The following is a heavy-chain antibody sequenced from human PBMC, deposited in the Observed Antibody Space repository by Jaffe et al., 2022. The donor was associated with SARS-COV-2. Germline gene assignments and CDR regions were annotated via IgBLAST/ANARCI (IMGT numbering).Heavy chain of an antibody. CDR3: ARYEDRWGSSYYFDY. V-gene: IGHV4-39*01. D-gene: IGHD6-6*01. CDR2: IYYSGST. CDR1: GGSISSSSYY. J-gene: IGHJ4*02. Sequence: QLQLQESGPGLVKPSETLSLTCTVSGGSISSSSYYWGWIRQPPGKGLEWIGSIYYSGSTYYNPSLKSRVTISVDTSKNQFSLKLSSVTAADTAVYYCARYEDRWGSSYYFDYWGQGTLVTVSS.